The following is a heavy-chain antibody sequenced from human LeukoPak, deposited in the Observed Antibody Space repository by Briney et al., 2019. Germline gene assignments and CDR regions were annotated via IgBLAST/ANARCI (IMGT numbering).Heavy chain of an antibody. V-gene: IGHV1-18*01. D-gene: IGHD5-18*01. CDR3: ARSGGRGYSYVSLLDY. CDR1: GYTCTSYG. CDR2: ISAYNGNT. J-gene: IGHJ4*02. Sequence: ASVKVSCKASGYTCTSYGISWVRQAPGQGLEWMRWISAYNGNTNYAQKLQRRVTMTTDTSTSPAYMELRSLRSDDTALYYCARSGGRGYSYVSLLDYWGQGTLVTVSS.